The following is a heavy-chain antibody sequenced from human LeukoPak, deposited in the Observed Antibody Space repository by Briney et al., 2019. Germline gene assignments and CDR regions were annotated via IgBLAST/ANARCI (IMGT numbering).Heavy chain of an antibody. D-gene: IGHD4-17*01. V-gene: IGHV3-74*01. CDR1: GFTLSSYW. CDR2: INSDGSST. Sequence: PGGSLRLSCAASGFTLSSYWMRWVRQAPGEGLVWVSRINSDGSSTSYADSVKGRFTISRDNAKNTLYMQMDSLRAEDTAVYYKARSFGDPRIDYWGQGTLVTVSS. CDR3: ARSFGDPRIDY. J-gene: IGHJ4*02.